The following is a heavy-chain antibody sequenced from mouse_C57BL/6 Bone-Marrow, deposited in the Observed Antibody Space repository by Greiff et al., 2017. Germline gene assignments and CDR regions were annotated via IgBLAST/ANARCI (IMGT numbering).Heavy chain of an antibody. CDR3: ARDPGWFAY. Sequence: QVQLKQPGAELVRPGSSVKLSCTASGYTFTSYWMHWVKQRPIQGLEWIGNIDPSDSETHYNQKFKDKATLTVDKSSSTAYMQLSSLTSEDSAVYYCARDPGWFAYWGQGTLVTVSA. CDR1: GYTFTSYW. J-gene: IGHJ3*01. CDR2: IDPSDSET. V-gene: IGHV1-52*01.